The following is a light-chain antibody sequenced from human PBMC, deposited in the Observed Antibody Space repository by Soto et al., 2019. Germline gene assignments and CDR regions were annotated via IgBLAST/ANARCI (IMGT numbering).Light chain of an antibody. V-gene: IGKV3-11*01. CDR3: QQRGTWPPSIT. J-gene: IGKJ5*01. CDR1: QSVSSS. CDR2: DAS. Sequence: EIVLTQSPATLSLSPGERATLSCRASQSVSSSLAWYQQKPGQSPRLLIHDASSRTTGTPARFSGSGSGTDFTLPISSLEPEDFAVYYCQQRGTWPPSITFGQGTRLEIK.